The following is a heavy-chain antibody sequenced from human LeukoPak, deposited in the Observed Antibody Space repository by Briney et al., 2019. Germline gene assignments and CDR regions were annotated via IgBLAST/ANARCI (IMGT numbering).Heavy chain of an antibody. CDR1: GFTFSSHA. J-gene: IGHJ6*03. CDR2: ISYDGSNK. D-gene: IGHD6-13*01. V-gene: IGHV3-30-3*01. CDR3: ARAPRIAAAGNYYYMDV. Sequence: GGSLRLSCAASGFTFSSHAMHWVRQAPGKGLEWVAVISYDGSNKYYADSVKGRFTISRDNSKNTLYLQMNSLRAEDTAVYYCARAPRIAAAGNYYYMDVWGKGTTVTVSS.